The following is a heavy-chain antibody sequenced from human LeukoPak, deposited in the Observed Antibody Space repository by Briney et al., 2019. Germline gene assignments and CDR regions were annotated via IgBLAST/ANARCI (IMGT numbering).Heavy chain of an antibody. Sequence: GGSLRLSCAASGFTFNGYAMTWVRQPTGKGLEWVSGIDIPGNTYYPDSVKGRFTMSRESAKNSLYLQMNGLRAGDTAVYYCARAVAGTHWFDPWGQGTLVTVSS. D-gene: IGHD6-19*01. J-gene: IGHJ5*02. CDR3: ARAVAGTHWFDP. CDR1: GFTFNGYA. CDR2: IDIPGNT. V-gene: IGHV3-13*01.